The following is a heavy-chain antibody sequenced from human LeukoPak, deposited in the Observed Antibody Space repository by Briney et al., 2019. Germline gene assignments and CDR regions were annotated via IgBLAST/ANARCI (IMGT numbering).Heavy chain of an antibody. V-gene: IGHV3-30-3*01. CDR3: ARALGYCNGGSCSIDY. Sequence: GGSLRLSCAASGLTLRSYAMHWVRQAPGKGLEWVAVISYDGSDKYYADSVKGRFTISRDNSKDTLYLQMNSLRAEDTAVYYCARALGYCNGGSCSIDYWGQGTLVTVSS. CDR2: ISYDGSDK. CDR1: GLTLRSYA. D-gene: IGHD2-15*01. J-gene: IGHJ4*02.